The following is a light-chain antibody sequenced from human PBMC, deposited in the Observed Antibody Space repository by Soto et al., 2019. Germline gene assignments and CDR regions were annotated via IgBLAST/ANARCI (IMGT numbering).Light chain of an antibody. V-gene: IGKV3-20*01. CDR3: QQYDSSPVT. J-gene: IGKJ2*01. CDR2: AAS. Sequence: IVLTQSPGTLSLSPGDRATLSCGASQSVSAKYLAWYQQRPGQAPRLLIYAASRRAAGIPERFSAGGSETDFTLTISRLEPEDFAVYYCQQYDSSPVTFGQGTKVAIK. CDR1: QSVSAKY.